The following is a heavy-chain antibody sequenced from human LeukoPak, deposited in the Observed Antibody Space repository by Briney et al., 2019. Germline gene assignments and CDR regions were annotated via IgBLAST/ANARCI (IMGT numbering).Heavy chain of an antibody. CDR3: ARQWLVPGYFDY. CDR1: GGSISSSSYY. J-gene: IGHJ4*02. Sequence: SETLSLTCTVSGGSISSSSYYWGWIRQPPGKGLEWIGSIYYSGSTYYNPSPKSRVTISVDTSKNQFSLKLSSVTAADTAVYYCARQWLVPGYFDYWGQGTLVTVSS. CDR2: IYYSGST. V-gene: IGHV4-39*01. D-gene: IGHD6-19*01.